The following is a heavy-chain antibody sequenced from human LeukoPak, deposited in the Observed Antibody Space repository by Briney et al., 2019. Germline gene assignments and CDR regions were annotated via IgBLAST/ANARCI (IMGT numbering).Heavy chain of an antibody. CDR3: ARDPPNYGYYYYYGMDV. D-gene: IGHD3-10*01. J-gene: IGHJ6*02. CDR1: GYTFTSYG. Sequence: GASVKVSCKASGYTFTSYGISWVRQAPGQGLEWMGWINTNTGNPTYAQGFTGRFVFSLDTSVSTAYLQISSLKAEDTAVYYCARDPPNYGYYYYYGMDVWGQGTTVTVSS. CDR2: INTNTGNP. V-gene: IGHV7-4-1*02.